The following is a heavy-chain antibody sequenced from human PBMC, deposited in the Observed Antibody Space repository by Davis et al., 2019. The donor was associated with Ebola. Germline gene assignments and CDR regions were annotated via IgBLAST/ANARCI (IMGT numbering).Heavy chain of an antibody. Sequence: GESLKISCAASGFSFSTYWMHWVRQAPGKGLVWVSRTNNDGGHTSYAESVKGRFPMFRDNAKNTLYLQMNNLRAEDTAVYYCARLLTPRYCSADGCYLEIFENWGQGTLVSVSS. CDR1: GFSFSTYW. CDR2: TNNDGGHT. V-gene: IGHV3-74*01. J-gene: IGHJ4*02. CDR3: ARLLTPRYCSADGCYLEIFEN. D-gene: IGHD2-15*01.